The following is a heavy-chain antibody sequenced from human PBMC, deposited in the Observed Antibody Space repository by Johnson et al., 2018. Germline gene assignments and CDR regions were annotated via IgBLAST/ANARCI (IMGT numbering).Heavy chain of an antibody. CDR3: ARARMPYGDYLEYFRH. V-gene: IGHV3-33*01. CDR1: EFTFSTYG. CDR2: IWYDGSNK. D-gene: IGHD4-17*01. Sequence: QVQLVQSGGGVVQPGRSLRLSCAASEFTFSTYGMHWVRQAPGKGLEWVAVIWYDGSNKYYADSVKGRFTISRDNSKNTLYLQMNSLRAEDTAVYYCARARMPYGDYLEYFRHWGQGTLVTVSS. J-gene: IGHJ1*01.